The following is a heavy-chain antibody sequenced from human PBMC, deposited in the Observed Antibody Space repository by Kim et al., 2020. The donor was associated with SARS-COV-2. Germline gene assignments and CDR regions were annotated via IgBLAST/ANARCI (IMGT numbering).Heavy chain of an antibody. Sequence: GGYLRLSCAASGLSLGDYGMHWVRQAPGKGLEWVSFISTNSRIIYYADAVQGRFTISRDNARNSLYLQMNSLTDEDTAFYYCATPSTYWGQGTLVTVSS. V-gene: IGHV3-48*02. J-gene: IGHJ4*02. D-gene: IGHD3-16*01. CDR1: GLSLGDYG. CDR3: ATPSTY. CDR2: ISTNSRII.